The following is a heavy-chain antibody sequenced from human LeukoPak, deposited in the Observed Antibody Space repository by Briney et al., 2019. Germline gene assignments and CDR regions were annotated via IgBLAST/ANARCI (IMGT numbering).Heavy chain of an antibody. J-gene: IGHJ4*02. CDR3: ARDLRYCSSTSC. Sequence: GGSLRLSCAASGFTFSSYAMHWVRQAPGKGLEWVAVISYDGSNKYYADSVKGRFTISRDNSKNTLYLQMNSLRAEDTAVYYCARDLRYCSSTSCWGQGTLVTVSS. V-gene: IGHV3-30-3*01. D-gene: IGHD2-2*01. CDR2: ISYDGSNK. CDR1: GFTFSSYA.